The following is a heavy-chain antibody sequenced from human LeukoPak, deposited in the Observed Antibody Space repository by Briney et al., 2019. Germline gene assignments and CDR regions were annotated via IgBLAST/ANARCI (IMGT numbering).Heavy chain of an antibody. V-gene: IGHV4-31*03. D-gene: IGHD6-19*01. J-gene: IGHJ2*01. CDR2: IYYSGST. Sequence: SETLSLTCTVSGGSISSGGYYWSWIRQHPGKGLEWIGYIYYSGSTYYNPSLKSRVTISVDTSKNQFSLKLSSVTAADTAMYYCARGGSGWYWYFDLWGRDTLVIVSS. CDR3: ARGGSGWYWYFDL. CDR1: GGSISSGGYY.